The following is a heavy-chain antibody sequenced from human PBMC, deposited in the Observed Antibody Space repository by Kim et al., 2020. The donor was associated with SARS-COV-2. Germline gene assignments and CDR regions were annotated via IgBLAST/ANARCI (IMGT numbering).Heavy chain of an antibody. Sequence: SVKGRFTISRDNAKNSLYLQMNSLRAEDTAVYYCASGLLWFGVTRYGMDVWGQGTTVTVSS. CDR3: ASGLLWFGVTRYGMDV. J-gene: IGHJ6*02. D-gene: IGHD3-10*01. V-gene: IGHV3-11*01.